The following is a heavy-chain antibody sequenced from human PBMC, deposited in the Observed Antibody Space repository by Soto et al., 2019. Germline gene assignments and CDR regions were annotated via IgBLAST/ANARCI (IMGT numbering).Heavy chain of an antibody. D-gene: IGHD1-26*01. V-gene: IGHV1-69*01. CDR3: ARDLGTGRYSGSSDY. CDR2: IIPIFGTA. J-gene: IGHJ4*02. Sequence: QVQLVQSGAEVKKPGSSVKVSCKASGGTFSSYAISWVRQAPGQVLEWMGGIIPIFGTANYAQKFQGRVTITANESTSTAYMELSSLRSEDTAVYYCARDLGTGRYSGSSDYWGQGTLVTVSS. CDR1: GGTFSSYA.